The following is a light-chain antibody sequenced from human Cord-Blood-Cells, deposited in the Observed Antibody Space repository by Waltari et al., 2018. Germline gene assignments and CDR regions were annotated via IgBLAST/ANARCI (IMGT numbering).Light chain of an antibody. CDR1: RSAVGGYTY. CDR2: DVS. Sequence: QSALTQPRSVSGSPGQSVTISCTGTRSAVGGYTYVPCYQQHPGKAPQLMIYDVSKRPSGVPGRFSGSKSGNTASLTISGLQAEDEADYYCCSYAGSYTDVVFGGGTKLTVL. CDR3: CSYAGSYTDVV. V-gene: IGLV2-11*01. J-gene: IGLJ2*01.